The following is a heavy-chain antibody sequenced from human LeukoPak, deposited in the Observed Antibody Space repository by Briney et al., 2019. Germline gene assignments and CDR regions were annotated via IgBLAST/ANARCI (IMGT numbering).Heavy chain of an antibody. Sequence: ASVKVSCKASGGTFSSYAISWVRQAPGQGLEWMGRIIPILGIANYAQKFQGRVTITADKSTSTAYMELSSLRSEDSAVYYCARSAGPVVVPAAIGASGYYYYMDVWDKGTTVTVSS. CDR1: GGTFSSYA. CDR3: ARSAGPVVVPAAIGASGYYYYMDV. D-gene: IGHD2-2*02. J-gene: IGHJ6*03. CDR2: IIPILGIA. V-gene: IGHV1-69*04.